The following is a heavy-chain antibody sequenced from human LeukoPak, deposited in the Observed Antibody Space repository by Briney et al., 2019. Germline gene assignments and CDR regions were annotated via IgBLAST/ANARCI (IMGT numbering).Heavy chain of an antibody. J-gene: IGHJ5*02. CDR1: GFTFSSYS. V-gene: IGHV3-21*01. CDR3: ARDSNVLRYFDWLSQGDWFDP. CDR2: ISSSSSYI. Sequence: GGSLRLSCAASGFTFSSYSMNRVRQAPGKGLEWVSSISSSSSYIYYADSVKGRFTISRDNAKNSLYLQMNSLRAEDTAVYYCARDSNVLRYFDWLSQGDWFDPWGQGTLVTVSS. D-gene: IGHD3-9*01.